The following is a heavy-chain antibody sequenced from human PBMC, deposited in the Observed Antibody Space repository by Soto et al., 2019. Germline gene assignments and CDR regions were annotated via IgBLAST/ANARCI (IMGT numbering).Heavy chain of an antibody. D-gene: IGHD6-19*01. CDR2: VFHSATT. CDR1: GDSFSDYY. Sequence: QVQLQESGPGLVKPSETLTLTCTVSGDSFSDYYWNWIRQVPGKGLEWIGFVFHSATTSYNPSLKTRVAISDDTSKKHFSLRLTSVTAADTAIYYCARGHYSSGWPIDHWGQGILVTVSS. V-gene: IGHV4-59*01. J-gene: IGHJ4*02. CDR3: ARGHYSSGWPIDH.